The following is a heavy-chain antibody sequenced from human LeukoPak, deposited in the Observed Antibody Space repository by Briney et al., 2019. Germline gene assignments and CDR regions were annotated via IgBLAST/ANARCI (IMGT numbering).Heavy chain of an antibody. CDR3: ARGFAVAGTREKNFDY. J-gene: IGHJ4*02. V-gene: IGHV1-2*02. CDR2: INPNSGGT. Sequence: ASVKVSCKASGYTFTGYYMHWVRQAPGQGLEWMGWINPNSGGTNYAQKFQGRVTMTRDTSISTAYMELSRLRSVDTAVYYCARGFAVAGTREKNFDYWGQGTLVTVSS. D-gene: IGHD6-19*01. CDR1: GYTFTGYY.